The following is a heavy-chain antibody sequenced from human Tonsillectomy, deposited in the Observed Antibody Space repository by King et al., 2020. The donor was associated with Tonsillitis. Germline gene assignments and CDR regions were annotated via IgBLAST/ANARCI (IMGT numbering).Heavy chain of an antibody. Sequence: VQLQESGPGLVRPSETLSLTCTVSGDSVASHYWSWIRQPAGKGLEWIGQVYISGITNYNPTLRSRVTLSLDMSSRQVSLKMTSMTAADTAVYYCARDSVASRYYSYSHYMDVWGQGTTVIVSS. J-gene: IGHJ6*03. CDR1: GDSVASHY. V-gene: IGHV4-4*07. CDR2: VYISGIT. CDR3: ARDSVASRYYSYSHYMDV. D-gene: IGHD4-23*01.